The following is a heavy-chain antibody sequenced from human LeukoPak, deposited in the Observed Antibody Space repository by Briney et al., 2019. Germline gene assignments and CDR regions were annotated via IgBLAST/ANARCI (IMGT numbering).Heavy chain of an antibody. CDR2: FSASDGSR. D-gene: IGHD4-23*01. CDR3: AKNIGGFDY. V-gene: IGHV3-23*01. CDR1: GFTFSSYG. Sequence: GGSLRLSCEASGFTFSSYGMSWVRQAPGEGLEWVSGFSASDGSRYYADSVKGRFTISRDNSKNTLYLQMNSLRAEDTAVYYCAKNIGGFDYWGQGTLVTVSS. J-gene: IGHJ4*02.